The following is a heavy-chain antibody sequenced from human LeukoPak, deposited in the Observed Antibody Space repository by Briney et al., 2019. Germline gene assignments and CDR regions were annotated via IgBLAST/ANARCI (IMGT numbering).Heavy chain of an antibody. Sequence: KPSETLSLTCTVSGGSISSSNWWSWVRQPPGKGLEWIGEIYHSGSTNYNPSLKSRVTISVDKSKNQFSLKLSSVTAADTAVYYCARASITIFGVVFIGLDPWGQGTLVTVSS. CDR3: ARASITIFGVVFIGLDP. V-gene: IGHV4-4*02. J-gene: IGHJ5*02. CDR1: GGSISSSNW. D-gene: IGHD3-3*01. CDR2: IYHSGST.